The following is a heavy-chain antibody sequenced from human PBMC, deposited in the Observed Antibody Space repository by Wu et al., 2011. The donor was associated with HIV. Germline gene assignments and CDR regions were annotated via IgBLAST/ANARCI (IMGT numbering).Heavy chain of an antibody. D-gene: IGHD6-13*01. V-gene: IGHV1-69*05. CDR3: ARAWKQQLVKFVYYYYAMDV. CDR2: IIPIFGTS. CDR1: RHFSSYA. J-gene: IGHJ6*02. Sequence: QVQLVQSGAEVKKPGSSVKVSLQGFWRHFSSYAISWVRQAPGQGLEWMGGIIPIFGTSNYAQKFQGRLTITTDESTTTAYMELSSLRSEDTAVYYCARAWKQQLVKFVYYYYAMDVWGQGTTVTVSS.